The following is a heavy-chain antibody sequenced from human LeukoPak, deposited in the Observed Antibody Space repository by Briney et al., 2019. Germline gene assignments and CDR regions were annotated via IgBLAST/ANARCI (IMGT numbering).Heavy chain of an antibody. J-gene: IGHJ4*02. D-gene: IGHD5-18*01. CDR2: ISGSGGST. CDR1: GFTFSTYA. Sequence: PGGSLRLSCAASGFTFSTYAVNWVRQAPGKGLEWVSTISGSGGSTYYADSVKGRFTISRHNSKSTLYLQMNSLRAEDTAVYYCARVLGGYSYGTSSGIDYWGQGTLVTVSS. CDR3: ARVLGGYSYGTSSGIDY. V-gene: IGHV3-23*01.